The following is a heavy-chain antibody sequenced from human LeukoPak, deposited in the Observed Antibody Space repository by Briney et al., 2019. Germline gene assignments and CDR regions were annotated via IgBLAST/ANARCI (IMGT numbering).Heavy chain of an antibody. CDR1: GYTFTGYY. Sequence: ASVKVSCKASGYTFTGYYMHWVRQAPGQGLEWMGWINPNSGGTNYAQKFQGRVTMTRDTSISTAYMELGRLRSDDTAVYYCARRRRYCSSTSCFYNWFDPWGQGTLVTVSS. CDR3: ARRRRYCSSTSCFYNWFDP. D-gene: IGHD2-2*01. V-gene: IGHV1-2*02. J-gene: IGHJ5*02. CDR2: INPNSGGT.